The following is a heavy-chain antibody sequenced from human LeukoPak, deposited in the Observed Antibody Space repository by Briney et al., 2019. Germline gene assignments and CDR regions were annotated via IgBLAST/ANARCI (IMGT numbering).Heavy chain of an antibody. D-gene: IGHD6-13*01. CDR3: ASSSWFRSSYYFDY. CDR2: ISSYSTSI. CDR1: GFTFSNYA. Sequence: GGSLRLSCAASGFTFSNYAMNWVRQAPGKGLEWVSSISSYSTSIYYADSVKGRLTISRDNAKNSLYLQMNSLRADDTAVYYCASSSWFRSSYYFDYWGQGALVTVSS. J-gene: IGHJ4*02. V-gene: IGHV3-21*01.